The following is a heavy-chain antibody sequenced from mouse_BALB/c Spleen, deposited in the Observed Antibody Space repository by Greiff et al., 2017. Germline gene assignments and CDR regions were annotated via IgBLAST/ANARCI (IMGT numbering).Heavy chain of an antibody. CDR1: CYTFSSYW. Sequence: VPLQQSGAEPAKTGASVEMSCKASCYTFSSYWMHWVKQRPGQGLEWIGYINPSTGYTEYNQKFKDKATLTADKSSSTAYMQLSSLTSEDSAVYYCANYYGSSYYAMDYWGQGTSVTVSS. J-gene: IGHJ4*01. V-gene: IGHV1-7*01. CDR3: ANYYGSSYYAMDY. CDR2: INPSTGYT. D-gene: IGHD1-1*01.